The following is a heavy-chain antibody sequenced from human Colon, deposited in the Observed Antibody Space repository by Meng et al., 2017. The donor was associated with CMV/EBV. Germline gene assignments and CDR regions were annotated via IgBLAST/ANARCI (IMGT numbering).Heavy chain of an antibody. J-gene: IGHJ6*02. CDR2: ISYDGSNK. V-gene: IGHV3-30*04. D-gene: IGHD4-17*01. CDR1: GFTFGSYA. Sequence: GESLKISCAAPGFTFGSYAMHWVRQAPGKGLEWVAVISYDGSNKYYADSVKGRFTISRDNSKNTLYLQMNSLRAEDTAVYYCARDSNGDYGYYYYYGMDVWGQGTTVTVSS. CDR3: ARDSNGDYGYYYYYGMDV.